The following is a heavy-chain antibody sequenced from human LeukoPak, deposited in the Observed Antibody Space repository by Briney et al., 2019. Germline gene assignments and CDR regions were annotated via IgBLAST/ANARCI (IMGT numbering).Heavy chain of an antibody. D-gene: IGHD3-22*01. V-gene: IGHV3-23*01. CDR2: ISGSGGST. CDR1: GFTFSSYA. J-gene: IGHJ5*02. Sequence: GGSLRLSCAASGFTFSSYAMSWVRQAPGKGLEWVSAISGSGGSTSYAQKFQGRVTMTRDTSTSTVYMELSSLRSEDTAVYYCAREGSPYYYDSSGFFWFDPWGQGTLVTVSS. CDR3: AREGSPYYYDSSGFFWFDP.